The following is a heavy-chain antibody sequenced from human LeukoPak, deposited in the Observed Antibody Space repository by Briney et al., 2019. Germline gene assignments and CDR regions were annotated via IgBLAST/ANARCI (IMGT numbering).Heavy chain of an antibody. J-gene: IGHJ4*02. CDR1: GFTLSNHW. Sequence: GGSLRLSCAASGFTLSNHWMSWVRQAPGKGLEWVANIKQDGSEKYYVDSVKGRFTISRDNAKNSMYLQMNSLRVEDTAVYFCARWEIRGTAHQLDYWGQGTLVTVSS. V-gene: IGHV3-7*01. CDR3: ARWEIRGTAHQLDY. D-gene: IGHD1-7*01. CDR2: IKQDGSEK.